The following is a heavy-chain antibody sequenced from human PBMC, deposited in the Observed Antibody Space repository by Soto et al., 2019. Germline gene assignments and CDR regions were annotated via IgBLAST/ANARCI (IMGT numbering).Heavy chain of an antibody. CDR2: IYYRGST. Sequence: SETLSLTCTVSSGSISSSSYYWGWIRQPPGKGLERIGSIYYRGSTYYNPSLKSRVTISVDTSKNQFSLKLSSVTAADTAVYYCARLSYQPLLYLHYYGMDVGGQGTTVTVSS. J-gene: IGHJ6*02. CDR1: SGSISSSSYY. D-gene: IGHD2-2*02. V-gene: IGHV4-39*01. CDR3: ARLSYQPLLYLHYYGMDV.